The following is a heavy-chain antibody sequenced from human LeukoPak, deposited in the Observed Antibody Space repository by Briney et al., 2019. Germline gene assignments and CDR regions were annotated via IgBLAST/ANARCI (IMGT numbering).Heavy chain of an antibody. V-gene: IGHV3-30-3*01. D-gene: IGHD3-22*01. CDR1: GLTFSSYA. Sequence: GGSLRLSCAASGLTFSSYAMHWVRQAPGKGLEWVAVISYDGSNKYYADSVKGRFTISRDNSKNTLYLQMNSLRAEDTAVYYCAREEGRYDSSGSFDYWGQGTLVTVSS. J-gene: IGHJ4*02. CDR2: ISYDGSNK. CDR3: AREEGRYDSSGSFDY.